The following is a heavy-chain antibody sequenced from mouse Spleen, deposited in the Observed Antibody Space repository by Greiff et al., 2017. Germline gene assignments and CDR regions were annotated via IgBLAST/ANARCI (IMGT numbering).Heavy chain of an antibody. V-gene: IGHV1-50*01. D-gene: IGHD1-2*01. CDR1: GYTFTSYW. CDR3: ALTTAHAMDY. CDR2: IDPSDSYT. Sequence: QVQLKQPGAELVKPGASVKLSCKASGYTFTSYWMQWVKQRPGQGLEWIGEIDPSDSYTNYNQKFKGKATLTVDTSSSTAYMQLSSLTSEDSAVYYCALTTAHAMDYWGQGTSVTVSS. J-gene: IGHJ4*01.